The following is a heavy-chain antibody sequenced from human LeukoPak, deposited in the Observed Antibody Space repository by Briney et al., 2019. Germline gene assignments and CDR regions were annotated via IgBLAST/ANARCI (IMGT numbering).Heavy chain of an antibody. D-gene: IGHD2-15*01. CDR2: ISSSGSTI. J-gene: IGHJ4*02. CDR3: ARAQPGYCSGGSCYEFDY. Sequence: GGSLRLSCAASGFTFSSYEMNWVRQAPGKGLEWVSYISSSGSTIYYADSVKGRFTISRDNAKSSLYLQMNSLRAEDTAVYYCARAQPGYCSGGSCYEFDYWGQGTLVTVSS. V-gene: IGHV3-48*03. CDR1: GFTFSSYE.